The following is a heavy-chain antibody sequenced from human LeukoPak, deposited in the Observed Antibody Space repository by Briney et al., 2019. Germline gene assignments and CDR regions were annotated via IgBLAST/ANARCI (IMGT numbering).Heavy chain of an antibody. CDR1: GVTFRRYW. V-gene: IGHV3-23*01. CDR2: ISGSGGST. CDR3: ANHGAFYYFDY. J-gene: IGHJ4*02. D-gene: IGHD3-16*01. Sequence: PGGCLRLSCVASGVTFRRYWMHWVRDAPGKRLVWVSAISGSGGSTYYADSVKGRFTISRDNSKNTLYLQMNSLRAEDTAVYYCANHGAFYYFDYWGQGTLVTVSS.